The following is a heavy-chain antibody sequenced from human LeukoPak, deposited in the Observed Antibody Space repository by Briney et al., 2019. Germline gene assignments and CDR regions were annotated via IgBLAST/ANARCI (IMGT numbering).Heavy chain of an antibody. D-gene: IGHD1-26*01. J-gene: IGHJ3*02. CDR2: INPNGART. CDR3: TRSTTSNDAFEI. V-gene: IGHV1-46*01. CDR1: GYTFTSYD. Sequence: RASVKVSCKASGYTFTSYDINWVRQATGQGLEWMGIINPNGARTSYAQKFQDRVTMTRDTSTTTMYLELSSLRSEDTAVYYCTRSTTSNDAFEIWGQGTMVTVSS.